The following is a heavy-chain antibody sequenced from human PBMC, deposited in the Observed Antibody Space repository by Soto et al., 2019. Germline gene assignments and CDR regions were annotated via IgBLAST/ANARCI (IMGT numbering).Heavy chain of an antibody. D-gene: IGHD4-17*01. CDR1: GFTFSSYG. Sequence: QVQLVESGGGVVQPGRSLRLSCAASGFTFSSYGMHWVRQAPGKGLEWVAIIWYDGSTEDYADSVKGRFTISRDNSQNTLYLQMNTLRAEDTGLYYCATHPHVGEDETYWGQGTLVTVSS. CDR2: IWYDGSTE. CDR3: ATHPHVGEDETY. J-gene: IGHJ4*02. V-gene: IGHV3-33*03.